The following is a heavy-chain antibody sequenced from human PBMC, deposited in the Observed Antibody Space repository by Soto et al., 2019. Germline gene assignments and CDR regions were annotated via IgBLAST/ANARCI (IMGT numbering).Heavy chain of an antibody. CDR2: INHSGST. CDR3: ARYRREAVAGYTLDN. CDR1: GGSFSGYY. J-gene: IGHJ4*02. Sequence: SETLSLTCAVYGGSFSGYYWSWIRQPPGKGLEWIGEINHSGSTNYNPSLKSRVTISVDTSKNQFSLKLSSVTAADTAVYYCARYRREAVAGYTLDNWGQGILVTVSS. V-gene: IGHV4-34*01. D-gene: IGHD6-13*01.